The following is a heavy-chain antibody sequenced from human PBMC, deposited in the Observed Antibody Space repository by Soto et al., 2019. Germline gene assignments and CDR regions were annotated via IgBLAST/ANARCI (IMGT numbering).Heavy chain of an antibody. V-gene: IGHV4-39*01. CDR3: ARHGSY. J-gene: IGHJ4*02. CDR2: IYYSGKT. Sequence: PSETLSRTCTVSGVSISNTSFYWGWIRQSPGKGLEWIGTIYYSGKTYYHPALKSRVTISVDTSNNRFSLKLSSVTAADTAVYYCARHGSYWGQGTLVTVSS. CDR1: GVSISNTSFY.